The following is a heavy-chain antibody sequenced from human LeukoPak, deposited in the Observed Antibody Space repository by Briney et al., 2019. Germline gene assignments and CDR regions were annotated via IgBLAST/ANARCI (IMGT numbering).Heavy chain of an antibody. CDR2: IKTDGSST. CDR1: GFTFSAYW. Sequence: GGSLRLSCAASGFTFSAYWMHWVRQAPGKGLVWVSRIKTDGSSTMYADSVKGRFTISRDNAKNTLYLQMNSLRAEDTAVYYCARESPHSDYWGQGTLVTVSS. V-gene: IGHV3-74*03. CDR3: ARESPHSDY. D-gene: IGHD2-21*01. J-gene: IGHJ4*02.